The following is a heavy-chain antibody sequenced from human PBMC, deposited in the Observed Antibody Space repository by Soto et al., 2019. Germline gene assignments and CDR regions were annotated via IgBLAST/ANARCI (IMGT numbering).Heavy chain of an antibody. D-gene: IGHD5-18*01. Sequence: SETLSLTCTVSGGSISSGGYYWSWIRQHPGKGLEWIGYIYYSGSTYYNPSLKSRLTISVDRSKNQFTLQLTSVTVEDTAVYYCAREQDSSMVNFDCWGQGTLVTVSS. V-gene: IGHV4-31*03. CDR1: GGSISSGGYY. J-gene: IGHJ4*02. CDR2: IYYSGST. CDR3: AREQDSSMVNFDC.